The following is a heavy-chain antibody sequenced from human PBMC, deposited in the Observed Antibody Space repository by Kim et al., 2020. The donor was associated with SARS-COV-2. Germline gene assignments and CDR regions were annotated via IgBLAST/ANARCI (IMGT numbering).Heavy chain of an antibody. CDR3: TTEYYYDSSGWGFDY. D-gene: IGHD3-22*01. Sequence: APVKGRFTISRDDSNNTLYLQMNSLKTEDTAVYYCTTEYYYDSSGWGFDYWGQRTLVTVSS. V-gene: IGHV3-15*01. J-gene: IGHJ4*02.